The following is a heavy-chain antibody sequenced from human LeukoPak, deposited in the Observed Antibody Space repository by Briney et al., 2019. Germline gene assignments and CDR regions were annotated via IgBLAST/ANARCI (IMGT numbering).Heavy chain of an antibody. CDR3: ARVESPSSGYYYEYFQH. Sequence: GASVKVSCKASGYTFTGYYMHWVRQAPGQGLEWMGWINPNSGGTNYAQEFQGRVTMTRDTSISTAYMELSRLRSDDTAVYYCARVESPSSGYYYEYFQHWGQGTLVTVSS. J-gene: IGHJ1*01. D-gene: IGHD3-22*01. CDR2: INPNSGGT. V-gene: IGHV1-2*02. CDR1: GYTFTGYY.